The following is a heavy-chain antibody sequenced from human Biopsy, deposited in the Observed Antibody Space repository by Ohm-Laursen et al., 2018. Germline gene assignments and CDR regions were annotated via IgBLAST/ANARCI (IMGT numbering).Heavy chain of an antibody. J-gene: IGHJ2*01. Sequence: TLSLTCCVSGSSTNDYFWSWIRQPAGETPEWIGRIYSSGGSSYDPSLKSRISMSMDTSNNQFSLTLTSVTAADTAVYYCARTPGKAVAGRFLDLWGRGTLVTVSS. CDR1: GSSTNDYF. V-gene: IGHV4-4*07. CDR2: IYSSGGS. CDR3: ARTPGKAVAGRFLDL. D-gene: IGHD6-19*01.